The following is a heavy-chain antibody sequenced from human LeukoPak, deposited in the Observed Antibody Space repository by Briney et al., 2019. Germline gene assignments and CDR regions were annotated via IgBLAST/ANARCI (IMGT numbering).Heavy chain of an antibody. CDR3: ARVRKWQLDY. CDR2: IYTSRST. D-gene: IGHD5-12*01. Sequence: SETLSLTCTVSGGSISSGSYSWSWIRQPAGKGLEWIGRIYTSRSTNYNPSLKSRVTISVDTSKNQFSLKLSSVTAADTAVYYCARVRKWQLDYWGQGTLVTVSS. V-gene: IGHV4-61*02. J-gene: IGHJ4*02. CDR1: GGSISSGSYS.